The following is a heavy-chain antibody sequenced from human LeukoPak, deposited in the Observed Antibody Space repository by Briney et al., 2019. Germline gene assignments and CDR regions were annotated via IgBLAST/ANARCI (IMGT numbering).Heavy chain of an antibody. CDR1: GFTFSASA. J-gene: IGHJ4*02. V-gene: IGHV3-73*01. Sequence: GGSLRLSCAASGFTFSASAIHWVRQASGKGLEWIGRIRGQSHNYATAYAASVKGRFTVSRDDSKNTAYLQMNSPKTEDTAVYYCTRVAARPSGWGQGTLVTVSS. CDR3: TRVAARPSG. D-gene: IGHD6-6*01. CDR2: IRGQSHNYAT.